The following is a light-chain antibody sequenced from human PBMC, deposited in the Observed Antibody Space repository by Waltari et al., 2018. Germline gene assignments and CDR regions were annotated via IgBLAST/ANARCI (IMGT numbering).Light chain of an antibody. Sequence: EIVLTQSPGTLSVSPGERVTVSCRTSHTITGSCLTWYHQKPGQAPRLLIYGASNRAPGIPDRFSGSGSGTDFTLPISRLEPEDSAVYYCQQYDGSVVTFGGGTKVEIK. CDR3: QQYDGSVVT. J-gene: IGKJ4*01. V-gene: IGKV3-20*01. CDR2: GAS. CDR1: HTITGSC.